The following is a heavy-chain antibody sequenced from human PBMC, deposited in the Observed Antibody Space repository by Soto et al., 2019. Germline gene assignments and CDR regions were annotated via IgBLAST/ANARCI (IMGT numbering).Heavy chain of an antibody. D-gene: IGHD2-8*01. V-gene: IGHV1-69*01. Sequence: QVQLVQSGAEVKKPGSSVKVSCKASGDTFNSYAFSWVRQAPGQGLEWMGGIIPIVHTAKYAQKFQGRVTVTADVSTSPVYMELSGLRSDDTAVYYCARGPTMVSHNWYSDLWGHGTLVTVSS. J-gene: IGHJ2*01. CDR1: GDTFNSYA. CDR3: ARGPTMVSHNWYSDL. CDR2: IIPIVHTA.